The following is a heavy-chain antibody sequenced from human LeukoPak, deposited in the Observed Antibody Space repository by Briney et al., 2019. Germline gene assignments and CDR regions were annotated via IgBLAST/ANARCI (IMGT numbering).Heavy chain of an antibody. Sequence: GGSLRLSCAASGFTFSPFGMNWVRQAPGKGLEWVSYISSSGSTIYYADSVKGRFTISRDNAKNSLYLQMNSLRAEDTAVYYCAREGGGYGYYGSYYFDYWGQGTLVTVSS. CDR1: GFTFSPFG. V-gene: IGHV3-48*03. D-gene: IGHD5-18*01. CDR3: AREGGGYGYYGSYYFDY. J-gene: IGHJ4*02. CDR2: ISSSGSTI.